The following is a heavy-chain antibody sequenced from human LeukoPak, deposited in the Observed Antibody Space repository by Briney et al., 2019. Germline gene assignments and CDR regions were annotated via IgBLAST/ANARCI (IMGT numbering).Heavy chain of an antibody. V-gene: IGHV4-34*01. D-gene: IGHD3-22*01. J-gene: IGHJ4*02. CDR3: ARALYYYESSGYYYQVYFDY. CDR1: GGSFSGYY. CDR2: INHSGST. Sequence: TSETLSLTCAVYGGSFSGYYWSWIRQPPGKGLEWIGEINHSGSTNYNPSLKSRVTISVDTSKNQFSLKLNSVTAADTAVYYCARALYYYESSGYYYQVYFDYWGQGTLVTVSS.